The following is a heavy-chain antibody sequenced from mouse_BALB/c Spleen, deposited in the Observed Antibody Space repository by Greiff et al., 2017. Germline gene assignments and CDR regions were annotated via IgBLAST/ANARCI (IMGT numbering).Heavy chain of an antibody. D-gene: IGHD1-1*01. CDR3: TRSRYRLYFDD. CDR2: IYPGSGST. J-gene: IGHJ2*01. CDR1: GYTFTSYW. Sequence: LKQPGSELVRPGASVKMSCKASGYTFTSYWMHWVKQRHGQGLEWIGNIYPGSGSTNYDEKFKSKGTLTVDTSSGTAYMHLSSLTSEDSAVYYCTRSRYRLYFDDWGQGTTLTVSS. V-gene: IGHV1S22*01.